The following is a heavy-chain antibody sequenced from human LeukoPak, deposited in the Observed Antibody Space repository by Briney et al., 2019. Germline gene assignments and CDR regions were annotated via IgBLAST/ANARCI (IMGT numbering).Heavy chain of an antibody. V-gene: IGHV4-59*01. CDR2: IYYSGST. D-gene: IGHD2-15*01. CDR1: GGSISSYY. J-gene: IGHJ4*02. Sequence: SETLSLTCTVYGGSISSYYWSWIRQPPGKVLEWIGYIYYSGSTNYNPSLKSRVTISVDTSKNQFSLKLSSVTAADTAVYYCARLRILYCSGGSCPILDYWGQGTLVTVSS. CDR3: ARLRILYCSGGSCPILDY.